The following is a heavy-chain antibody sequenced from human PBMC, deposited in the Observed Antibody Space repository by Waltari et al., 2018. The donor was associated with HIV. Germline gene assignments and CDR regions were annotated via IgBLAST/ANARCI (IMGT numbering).Heavy chain of an antibody. Sequence: EVQLVQSGAEVKKPGESLKISCTGSGSSFTNYWIAWVRQMPGKGLEWMGIISPGDSDIRYNPSFQGQITISADKSISTAYLQWSSLKASDTAMYYCARLVVGSSVNWFDPWGQGTLVTVSS. V-gene: IGHV5-51*03. CDR3: ARLVVGSSVNWFDP. CDR2: ISPGDSDI. CDR1: GSSFTNYW. J-gene: IGHJ5*02. D-gene: IGHD1-26*01.